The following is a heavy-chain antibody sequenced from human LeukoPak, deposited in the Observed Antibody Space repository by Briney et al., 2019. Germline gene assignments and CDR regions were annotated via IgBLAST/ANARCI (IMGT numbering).Heavy chain of an antibody. D-gene: IGHD1-1*01. CDR3: ATNLLDVDY. CDR2: IWYDGSNK. CDR1: GFTFSSYG. Sequence: GGSLRLSCAASGFTFSSYGMHWVRQAPGPGLEWVAVIWYDGSNKYYADSVKGRFTISRDNSKNTLYLQMNSLRAEDTAVYYCATNLLDVDYWGQGTLVTVSS. J-gene: IGHJ4*02. V-gene: IGHV3-33*01.